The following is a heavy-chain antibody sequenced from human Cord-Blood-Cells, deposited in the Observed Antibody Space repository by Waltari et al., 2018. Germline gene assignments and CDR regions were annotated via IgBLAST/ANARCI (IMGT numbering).Heavy chain of an antibody. CDR2: IYPGDSDT. D-gene: IGHD3-22*01. J-gene: IGHJ4*02. CDR1: GYRFTSSW. Sequence: EVQLVQSGAAVKKPGESLKISCKGFGYRFTSSWIGWVSQMHGQGLEWMGVIYPGDSDTRYSPSFQGQVTISADKSISTAYLQWSSLKASDTAMYYCARLAVGGGYDSSGYYYFDYWGQGTLVTVSS. V-gene: IGHV5-51*01. CDR3: ARLAVGGGYDSSGYYYFDY.